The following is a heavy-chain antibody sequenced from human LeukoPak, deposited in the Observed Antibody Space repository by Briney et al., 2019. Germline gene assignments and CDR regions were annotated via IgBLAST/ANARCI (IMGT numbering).Heavy chain of an antibody. Sequence: SQTLSLTCVVSGDSVSSKNGAWNWIRQSPSRGLEWLGRTYYRSKWYNDYAESMEGRMTNSQDTSKNQYSLHLNSVTPDDTAVYYCARDFGTTGWHTFDYWGQGTLVTASS. CDR2: TYYRSKWYN. J-gene: IGHJ4*02. D-gene: IGHD6-19*01. V-gene: IGHV6-1*01. CDR1: GDSVSSKNGA. CDR3: ARDFGTTGWHTFDY.